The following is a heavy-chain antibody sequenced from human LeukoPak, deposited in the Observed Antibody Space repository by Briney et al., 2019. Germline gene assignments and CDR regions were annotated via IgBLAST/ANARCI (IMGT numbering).Heavy chain of an antibody. CDR1: GFTFSSSSMN. CDR3: ARHYMDGSGSYFSPLGY. V-gene: IGHV4-39*01. Sequence: GSLRLSCAASGFTFSSSSMNWVRQAPGKGLEWVGSIPYSGNTYYNPSLKTRVTISVDTSKNQLSLKLSSVTAADTAVYYCARHYMDGSGSYFSPLGYWGQGILVTVSS. J-gene: IGHJ4*02. D-gene: IGHD3-10*01. CDR2: IPYSGNT.